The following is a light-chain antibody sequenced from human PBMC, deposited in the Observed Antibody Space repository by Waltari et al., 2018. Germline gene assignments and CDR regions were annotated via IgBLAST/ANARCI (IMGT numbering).Light chain of an antibody. CDR3: SSYTGKTTLVT. V-gene: IGLV2-14*01. Sequence: QSALTQPASVSGSPGQSITISCSGTSSALGAYKYVSWYQQHPGKAPKLVISEVSNRPSGVSDRFTGSKSGNTASRTISGLQTSDEALYYCSSYTGKTTLVTFGGGTKVTVL. J-gene: IGLJ2*01. CDR2: EVS. CDR1: SSALGAYKY.